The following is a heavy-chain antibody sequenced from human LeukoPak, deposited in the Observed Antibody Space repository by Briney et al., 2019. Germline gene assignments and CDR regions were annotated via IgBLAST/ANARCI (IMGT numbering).Heavy chain of an antibody. CDR2: IKGSDK. J-gene: IGHJ6*03. D-gene: IGHD3-22*01. V-gene: IGHV3-7*01. CDR3: ARAYYDSSGYFYYYYMDV. CDR1: GFTFSNYW. Sequence: GGSLRLSCVGSGFTFSNYWMNWVRQAPGKGLEWVANIKGSDKGHVDSVKGRFSVSRDDARNSLYLQMDSLRAEDTAVYYCARAYYDSSGYFYYYYMDVWGKGTTVTVSS.